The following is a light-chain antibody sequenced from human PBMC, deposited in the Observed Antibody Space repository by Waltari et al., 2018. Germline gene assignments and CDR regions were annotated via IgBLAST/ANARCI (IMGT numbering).Light chain of an antibody. CDR1: DSDVGAYDF. J-gene: IGLJ1*01. Sequence: QSALTQPASVSGSPGQSITISCSGTDSDVGAYDFVSWYPQHPGKAPHLVISEVSNRPSVISNRFSASKAGNTASLTISGLQAEDEADYYCSSYTTSSAPGVFGTGTRVTVL. CDR3: SSYTTSSAPGV. CDR2: EVS. V-gene: IGLV2-14*01.